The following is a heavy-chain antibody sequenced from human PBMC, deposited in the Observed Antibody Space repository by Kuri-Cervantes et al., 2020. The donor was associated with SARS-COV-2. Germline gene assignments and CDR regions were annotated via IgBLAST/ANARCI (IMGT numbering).Heavy chain of an antibody. CDR1: GYTFTSYA. J-gene: IGHJ4*02. Sequence: ASVKVSCKASGYTFTSYAMHWVRQAPGQRLEWMGWINAGNGNTKYSQKFQGRVTITRDTSASTAYMELSSLRSEDTAVYYCAKGWSASLVGASWENYWGQGTLVTVSS. V-gene: IGHV1-3*01. CDR2: INAGNGNT. D-gene: IGHD1-26*01. CDR3: AKGWSASLVGASWENY.